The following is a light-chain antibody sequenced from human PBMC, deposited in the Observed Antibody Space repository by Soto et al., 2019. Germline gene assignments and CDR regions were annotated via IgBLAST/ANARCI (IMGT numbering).Light chain of an antibody. Sequence: QSALTQPPSASGSPGQSVTISCTGTSSDVGGYNYVSWYQQHPGKAPKLMIYEVSKRPSGVPDRFSGSKSGNTASLTVSGLQAEDEADYDCSSYADSNKFVFGSGTKLTVL. V-gene: IGLV2-8*01. CDR1: SSDVGGYNY. CDR3: SSYADSNKFV. CDR2: EVS. J-gene: IGLJ1*01.